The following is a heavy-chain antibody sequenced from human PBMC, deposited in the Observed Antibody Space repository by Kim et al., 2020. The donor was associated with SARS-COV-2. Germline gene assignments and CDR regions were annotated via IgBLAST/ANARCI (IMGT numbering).Heavy chain of an antibody. CDR1: GFTFSSYW. D-gene: IGHD3-9*01. J-gene: IGHJ6*02. CDR2: INSDGSST. Sequence: GGSLRLSCAASGFTFSSYWMHWVRQAPGKGLVWVSRINSDGSSTSYADSVKGRFTISRDNAKNTLYLQMNSLRAEDTAVYYCARGDEERTYYDIVTGFPATAYGMDVWGQGTTVTVSS. CDR3: ARGDEERTYYDIVTGFPATAYGMDV. V-gene: IGHV3-74*01.